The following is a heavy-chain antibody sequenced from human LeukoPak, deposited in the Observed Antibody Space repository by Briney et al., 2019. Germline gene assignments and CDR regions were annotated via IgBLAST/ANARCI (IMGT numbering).Heavy chain of an antibody. CDR3: ARVRYSSSWIDY. D-gene: IGHD6-13*01. Sequence: SQTLSLTCALSGDSLSSNSAAWNWVRQSPSRGLEWLGMTYYRYQWYNDYAVAVKSRININPDASKNQFSLQLNSVTPEDTAVYYCARVRYSSSWIDYWGQGTLVTVPS. CDR2: TYYRYQWYN. J-gene: IGHJ4*02. V-gene: IGHV6-1*01. CDR1: GDSLSSNSAA.